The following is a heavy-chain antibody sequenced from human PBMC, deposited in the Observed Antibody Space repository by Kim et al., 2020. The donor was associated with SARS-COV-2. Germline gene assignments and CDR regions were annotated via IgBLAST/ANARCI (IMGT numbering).Heavy chain of an antibody. J-gene: IGHJ3*02. CDR3: ARGYQLLSVGYAFDI. V-gene: IGHV1-46*01. Sequence: QKFQGRVTMTRDTSTSTVYMELSSLRSEDTAVYYCARGYQLLSVGYAFDIWGQGTMVTVSS. D-gene: IGHD2-2*01.